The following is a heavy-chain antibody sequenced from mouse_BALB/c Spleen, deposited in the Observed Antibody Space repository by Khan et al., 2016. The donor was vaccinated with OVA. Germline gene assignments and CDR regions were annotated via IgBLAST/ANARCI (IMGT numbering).Heavy chain of an antibody. CDR2: INPTSGYT. V-gene: IGHV1-7*01. CDR1: GYTFTTYW. Sequence: QMQLEESGAELAKPGASVKMSCKASGYTFTTYWMHWVKQRPGQGLEWIGYINPTSGYTDYNEKFKDRATLSADKSSSTAYMQLSSLTSEDSADYYCTRDRIDYWGQGTTLTVSS. CDR3: TRDRIDY. J-gene: IGHJ2*01.